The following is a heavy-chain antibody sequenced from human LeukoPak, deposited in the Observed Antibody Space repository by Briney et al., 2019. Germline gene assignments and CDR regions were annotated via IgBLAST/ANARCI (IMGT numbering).Heavy chain of an antibody. CDR2: ISSSSSYI. CDR1: GFTFSSYS. CDR3: ARKNLSSGWYYVY. Sequence: PGGSLRLSCAASGFTFSSYSMNWVRQAPEQGLKWVSSISSSSSYIYYADSVKGRFTISRDNAKNSLYLQMNSLRAEDTAVYYCARKNLSSGWYYVYWGQGTLVTVSS. V-gene: IGHV3-21*01. J-gene: IGHJ4*02. D-gene: IGHD6-19*01.